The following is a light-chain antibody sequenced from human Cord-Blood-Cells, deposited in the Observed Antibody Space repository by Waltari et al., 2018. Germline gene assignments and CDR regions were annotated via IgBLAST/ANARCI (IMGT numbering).Light chain of an antibody. Sequence: QSALTQPASVSGSPGQSITISCTGTSSAVGSYHFVSWYQQHPGKAPKLMIYEGSKRPSGVSNRFSGSKSGNTASLTISGLQAEDEADYYCCSYAGSSTFVFGGGTKLTVL. J-gene: IGLJ3*02. CDR3: CSYAGSSTFV. CDR2: EGS. V-gene: IGLV2-23*03. CDR1: SSAVGSYHF.